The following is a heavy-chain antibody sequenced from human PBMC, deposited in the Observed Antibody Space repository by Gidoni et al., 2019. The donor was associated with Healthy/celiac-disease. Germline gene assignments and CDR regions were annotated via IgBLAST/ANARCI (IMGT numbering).Heavy chain of an antibody. CDR2: ISGSGGST. J-gene: IGHJ6*02. CDR3: AKWDSYYDFWSGYYTGISLYGMDV. V-gene: IGHV3-23*01. CDR1: GFTFSRYA. Sequence: EVQLLESGGGLVQPGGSLRLSCAASGFTFSRYAMSWVRQAPGKGLEWVSAISGSGGSTYYADSVKGRFTISRDNSKNTLYLQMNSLRAEDTAVYYCAKWDSYYDFWSGYYTGISLYGMDVWGQGTTVTVSS. D-gene: IGHD3-3*01.